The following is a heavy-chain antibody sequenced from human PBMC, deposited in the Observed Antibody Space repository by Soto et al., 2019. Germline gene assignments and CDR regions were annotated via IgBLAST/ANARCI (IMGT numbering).Heavy chain of an antibody. D-gene: IGHD2-15*01. V-gene: IGHV1-2*04. CDR3: ARASGYCSGGSCSDAFDI. CDR1: GYSFTANS. CDR2: INPNNGGT. Sequence: ASVKVSCKASGYSFTANSMHWVRQAPGQGLEWMGWINPNNGGTNYARKFQGWVTMTRDTSMSTAYMELRSLRSDDTAVYYCARASGYCSGGSCSDAFDIWGQGTMVTVSS. J-gene: IGHJ3*02.